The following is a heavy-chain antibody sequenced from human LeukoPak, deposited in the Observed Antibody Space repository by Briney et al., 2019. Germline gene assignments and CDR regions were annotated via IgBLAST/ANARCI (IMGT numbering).Heavy chain of an antibody. CDR3: AREKDLGFGELLEDY. CDR1: GYTFTSYG. CDR2: ISAYNGNT. J-gene: IGHJ4*02. D-gene: IGHD3-10*01. Sequence: ASVKGSCKASGYTFTSYGISWVRQAPGQGLEWMGWISAYNGNTNYAQKLQGRVTMTTDTSTSTAYMELRSLRSDDTAVYYCAREKDLGFGELLEDYWGQGTLVTVSS. V-gene: IGHV1-18*01.